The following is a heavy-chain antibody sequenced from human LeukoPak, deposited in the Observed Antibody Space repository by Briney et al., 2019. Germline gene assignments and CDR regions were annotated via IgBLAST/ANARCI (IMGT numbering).Heavy chain of an antibody. D-gene: IGHD6-13*01. CDR2: ISSSSRTI. Sequence: GGSLRLSCAASGFTFSSYSMNWVRQAPGKGLEWVSYISSSSRTIYYADSVKGRFTISRDNAKNSLYLQMNSLRAEDTAVYYCARDGSWYNLFDHWGQGTLVTVSS. CDR1: GFTFSSYS. J-gene: IGHJ4*02. V-gene: IGHV3-48*04. CDR3: ARDGSWYNLFDH.